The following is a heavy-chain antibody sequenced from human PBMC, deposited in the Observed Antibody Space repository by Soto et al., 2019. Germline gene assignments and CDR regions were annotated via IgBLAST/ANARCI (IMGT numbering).Heavy chain of an antibody. J-gene: IGHJ4*02. CDR1: GVTFSSYA. D-gene: IGHD3-9*01. CDR2: IIPIFGTA. V-gene: IGHV1-69*13. CDR3: ARARENYDILTGYYSVAVYYFDY. Sequence: SVKVSCKASGVTFSSYAISWVRQAPGQGLEWMGGIIPIFGTANYAQKFQGRVTITADESTSTAYMELSSLRSEDTAVYYCARARENYDILTGYYSVAVYYFDYWGQGTLVTVSS.